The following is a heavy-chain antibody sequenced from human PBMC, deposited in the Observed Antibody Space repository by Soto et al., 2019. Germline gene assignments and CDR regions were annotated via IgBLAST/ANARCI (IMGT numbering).Heavy chain of an antibody. D-gene: IGHD4-17*01. CDR1: GGSIRSGDYY. V-gene: IGHV4-30-4*01. J-gene: IGHJ4*02. Sequence: SETLSLTCTVSGGSIRSGDYYWSWIRQPPGKGLEWIGYIYYSGSTYYNPSLKSRVTISVDTSKNQFSLKLSSVTAADTAVYYRARAPFSFSGPYPSVGTYGDYGYFDYWGQGTLVTVSS. CDR2: IYYSGST. CDR3: ARAPFSFSGPYPSVGTYGDYGYFDY.